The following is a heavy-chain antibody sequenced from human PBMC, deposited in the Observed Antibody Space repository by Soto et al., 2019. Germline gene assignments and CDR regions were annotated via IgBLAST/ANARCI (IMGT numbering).Heavy chain of an antibody. CDR2: IDPSDSYT. J-gene: IGHJ4*02. Sequence: GESLKISCNGAGYSFTIYWISWVHQMPGKGLEWMGRIDPSDSYTNYSPSFQGHVTISADKSISTAYLQWSSLKASDTAMYYCARSGEEYGSLDYWGQGTLVTVSS. CDR3: ARSGEEYGSLDY. D-gene: IGHD3-10*01. V-gene: IGHV5-10-1*01. CDR1: GYSFTIYW.